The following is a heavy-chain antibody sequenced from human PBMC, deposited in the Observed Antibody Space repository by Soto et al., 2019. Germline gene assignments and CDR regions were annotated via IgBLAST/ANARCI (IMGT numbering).Heavy chain of an antibody. D-gene: IGHD2-21*02. V-gene: IGHV4-4*07. CDR1: GVSVSSYT. CDR2: IFSSVSS. J-gene: IGHJ4*02. CDR3: ASNGITTGDT. Sequence: SETLSLTCIVSGVSVSSYTWSWVRQPANKGLEWIGRIFSSVSSTYNPSLKSRVSISIDTPENQISLKLRSVTAADAGVYSCASNGITTGDTWGPGTLVTVSS.